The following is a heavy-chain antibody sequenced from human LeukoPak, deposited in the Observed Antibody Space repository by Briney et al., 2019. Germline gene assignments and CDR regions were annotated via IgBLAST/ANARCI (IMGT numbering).Heavy chain of an antibody. Sequence: GGSLRLSCAASVFTFSSYSMNWVRQAPGKGLEWVSSISSSSSYIYYADTVKDRFTISRDNAKNSLYLQMNSLRAEDTAVYYCARDNYDILTGYRYWGQGTLVTVSS. CDR2: ISSSSSYI. CDR3: ARDNYDILTGYRY. V-gene: IGHV3-21*01. CDR1: VFTFSSYS. J-gene: IGHJ4*02. D-gene: IGHD3-9*01.